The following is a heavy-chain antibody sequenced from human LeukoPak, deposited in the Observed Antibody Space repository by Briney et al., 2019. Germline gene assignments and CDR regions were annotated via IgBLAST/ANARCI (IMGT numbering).Heavy chain of an antibody. CDR3: ARPYYYDSRIDP. CDR2: MYYSGST. CDR1: GGSISSGDYY. J-gene: IGHJ5*02. V-gene: IGHV4-30-4*01. Sequence: SETLSLTCTVSGGSISSGDYYWSCVRPPPGKGLEWIAYMYYSGSTYYNPSLKSRVTMSADTSKNQLSLKLSSVTAAETAVYYCARPYYYDSRIDPWGQGILVTVSS. D-gene: IGHD3-22*01.